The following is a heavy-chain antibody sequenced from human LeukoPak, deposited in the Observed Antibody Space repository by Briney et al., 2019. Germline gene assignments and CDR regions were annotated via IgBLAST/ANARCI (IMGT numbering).Heavy chain of an antibody. CDR1: GYTFTSYY. CDR3: ARGPLYYYGSGRGYGMDV. V-gene: IGHV1-46*01. D-gene: IGHD3-10*01. CDR2: INPSGGST. Sequence: ASVKVSCKASGYTFTSYYMHWVRQAPGQGLEWMGIINPSGGSTSYAQKFQGRVTMTRDTSTSAVYMELRSLRSEDTAVYYCARGPLYYYGSGRGYGMDVWGKGITVTVSS. J-gene: IGHJ6*04.